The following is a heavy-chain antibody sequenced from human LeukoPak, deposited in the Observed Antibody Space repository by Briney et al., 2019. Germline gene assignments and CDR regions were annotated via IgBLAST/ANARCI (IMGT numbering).Heavy chain of an antibody. CDR2: ISYDGSNK. J-gene: IGHJ6*03. CDR3: AKAVTSDYHSLYYNYYMDV. Sequence: GGSLRLSCAASGFTFRSYAMHWVRQAPGKGLEWVAVISYDGSNKYFGDSVKGGFTISRDNSKNTLYLQMDSLRAEDTAIYYCAKAVTSDYHSLYYNYYMDVWGKGTTVTVSS. D-gene: IGHD3-10*01. V-gene: IGHV3-30*18. CDR1: GFTFRSYA.